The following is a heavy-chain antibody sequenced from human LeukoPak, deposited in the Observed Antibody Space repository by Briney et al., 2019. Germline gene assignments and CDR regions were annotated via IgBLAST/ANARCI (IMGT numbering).Heavy chain of an antibody. D-gene: IGHD3-3*01. CDR3: ASRSSIWSGYQDTLYYFDS. Sequence: SQTLSLTCAISGDTVSSNTAAWNWIRQSPSRGLEWLGRTFYRSKWYNDYAVSVTSRITINPDTSKNQFSLQLNSVTPEDTAVYYCASRSSIWSGYQDTLYYFDSWGQGTLVTVSS. J-gene: IGHJ4*02. CDR2: TFYRSKWYN. V-gene: IGHV6-1*01. CDR1: GDTVSSNTAA.